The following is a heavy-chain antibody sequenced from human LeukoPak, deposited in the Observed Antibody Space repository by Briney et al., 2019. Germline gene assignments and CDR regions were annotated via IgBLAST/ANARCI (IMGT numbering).Heavy chain of an antibody. CDR3: ARHGGRGYRFDYDY. CDR2: IYPGDSDT. CDR1: GYSFAAYW. Sequence: GEALRISCKASGYSFAAYWIGWVRQMPAQGREWVGIIYPGDSDTRYSPSFQGQVTMSADRSISTAYLQWSSLKASDTAMYYCARHGGRGYRFDYDYWGQGILVTVSS. J-gene: IGHJ4*02. D-gene: IGHD3-16*01. V-gene: IGHV5-51*01.